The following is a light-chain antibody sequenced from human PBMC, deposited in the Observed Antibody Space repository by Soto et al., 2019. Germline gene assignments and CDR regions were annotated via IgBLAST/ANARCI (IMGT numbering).Light chain of an antibody. Sequence: QSALTQPASVSGSPGQSITISCTGTSSDVGGYNYVSWFQQHPGKAPKLMIYEVSNRPSGVSDRFSGSKSRNTASLTISGLQAEDEADYYCNSYTSSSPLEVFGTGTKVAVL. CDR2: EVS. CDR3: NSYTSSSPLEV. J-gene: IGLJ1*01. V-gene: IGLV2-14*01. CDR1: SSDVGGYNY.